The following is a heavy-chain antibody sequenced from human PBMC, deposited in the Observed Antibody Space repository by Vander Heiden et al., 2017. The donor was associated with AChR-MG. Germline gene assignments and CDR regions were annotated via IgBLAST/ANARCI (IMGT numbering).Heavy chain of an antibody. V-gene: IGHV2-5*02. Sequence: QISLKESGPTLVKPPQTLTLPCPYPGFSLNTNAVSVGWNRQPPGKAPERPAPLYCDHENRYSPSLKNRLTIAKDTSKNQVVLTMTNMDPVDTATDYGANSPRVVGFCDYWGQGSLGSVST. D-gene: IGHD3-22*01. CDR3: ANSPRVVGFCDY. J-gene: IGHJ4*02. CDR1: GFSLNTNAVS. CDR2: LYCDHEN.